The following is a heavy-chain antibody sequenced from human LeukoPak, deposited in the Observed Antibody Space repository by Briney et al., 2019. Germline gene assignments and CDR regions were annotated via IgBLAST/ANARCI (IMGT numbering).Heavy chain of an antibody. V-gene: IGHV3-23*01. CDR3: ARDLAWGAFDY. J-gene: IGHJ4*02. D-gene: IGHD7-27*01. CDR2: ISPRGGGT. Sequence: PGGSLRLSCAASGFTFSSYGMNWVRQAPGKGLEWLSGISPRGGGTYYADSVKGRFTISRDDSKNTLSLQMNSLTVEDTAVYYCARDLAWGAFDYWGQGTLVTVSS. CDR1: GFTFSSYG.